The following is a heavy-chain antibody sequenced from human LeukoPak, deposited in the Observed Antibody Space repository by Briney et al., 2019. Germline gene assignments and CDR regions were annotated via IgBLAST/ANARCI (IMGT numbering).Heavy chain of an antibody. CDR1: GFTLSSYE. V-gene: IGHV3-48*03. D-gene: IGHD6-13*01. Sequence: GGSLRLSCAASGFTLSSYEMNWVRLAPGKGLEWISYISRTGNSIYYADSVKGRFTISRDSAKNSLYLQMNSLRAENTAVYYCARGPYSSNWYVDYWGQGTLVTVAS. CDR3: ARGPYSSNWYVDY. J-gene: IGHJ4*02. CDR2: ISRTGNSI.